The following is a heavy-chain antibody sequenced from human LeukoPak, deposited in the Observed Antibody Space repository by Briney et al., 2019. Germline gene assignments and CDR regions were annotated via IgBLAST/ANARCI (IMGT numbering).Heavy chain of an antibody. J-gene: IGHJ4*02. Sequence: PSETLSLTCTVSGGSVSRTSYYWSWIRQPPGKGLEWIGYIYYSGSTVYNPSLKSRVTISVDTSKNQFSLKLSSVTAADTAVYYCARLPPGSYSGKGGYYFDYWGQGTLVTVSS. CDR2: IYYSGST. CDR3: ARLPPGSYSGKGGYYFDY. CDR1: GGSVSRTSYY. D-gene: IGHD1-26*01. V-gene: IGHV4-61*01.